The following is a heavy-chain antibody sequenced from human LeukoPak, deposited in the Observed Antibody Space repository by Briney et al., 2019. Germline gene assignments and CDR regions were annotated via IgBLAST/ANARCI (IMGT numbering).Heavy chain of an antibody. CDR2: ITWNGGSI. CDR1: GFTFEDYG. V-gene: IGHV3-20*04. D-gene: IGHD4-17*01. CDR3: ARDYARPDY. Sequence: GGSLRLSCAASGFTFEDYGMSWVRQAPGKGLEWVSGITWNGGSIGYADSVKGRLTMSRDNAKNSLYLQMDSLKTEDTALYYCARDYARPDYWGQGTLVTVSS. J-gene: IGHJ4*02.